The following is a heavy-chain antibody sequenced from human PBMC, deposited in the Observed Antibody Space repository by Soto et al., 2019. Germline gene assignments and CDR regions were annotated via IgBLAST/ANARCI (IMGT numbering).Heavy chain of an antibody. V-gene: IGHV4-4*07. J-gene: IGHJ5*02. D-gene: IGHD3-22*01. CDR2: VYATGRS. Sequence: QVQLEESGPGLAKSSETLSLICRVSGASVRTNYWSWIPQPAGKGLEWIGRVYATGRSDYNPSLRNRATMSVDMSQNQFSLSLTSLTAADTATYYCARAPLPTESSAPWGRGILVTVSS. CDR3: ARAPLPTESSAP. CDR1: GASVRTNY.